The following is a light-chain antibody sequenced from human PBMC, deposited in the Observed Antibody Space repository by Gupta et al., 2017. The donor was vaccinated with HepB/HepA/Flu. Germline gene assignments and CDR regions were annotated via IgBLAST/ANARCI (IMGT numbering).Light chain of an antibody. CDR2: CAS. V-gene: IGKV3-11*01. CDR3: QQGRNWPPWT. CDR1: QSVRSY. Sequence: VLTQSPATLSLSPRERATLSCRASQSVRSYLAWYQQKPGQAPRLLIYCASNGATGSPARVRGSWSGTDFTLTISSLEPEDFAVYYWQQGRNWPPWTFGQGTKVEIK. J-gene: IGKJ1*01.